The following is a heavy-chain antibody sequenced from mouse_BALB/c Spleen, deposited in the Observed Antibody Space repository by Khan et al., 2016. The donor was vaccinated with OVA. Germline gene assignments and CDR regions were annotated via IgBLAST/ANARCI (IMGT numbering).Heavy chain of an antibody. V-gene: IGHV1-69*02. D-gene: IGHD2-3*01. CDR3: AREGVDGSLFAY. CDR2: VYPSDSYT. Sequence: VQLQQSGAELVRPGASVKLSCKASGYTFTNYWINWVKQRPGQGLEWIGNVYPSDSYTNYNQKFKDKATLTVDKSSSTAYMQLSSPTSDDSSVFYCAREGVDGSLFAYWGQGTLVTVSA. CDR1: GYTFTNYW. J-gene: IGHJ3*01.